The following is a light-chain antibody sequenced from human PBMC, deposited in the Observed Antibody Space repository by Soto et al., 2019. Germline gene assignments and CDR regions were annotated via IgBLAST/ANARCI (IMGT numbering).Light chain of an antibody. V-gene: IGKV3-15*01. J-gene: IGKJ1*01. CDR1: QSVSSSY. CDR3: QQYNNWPT. CDR2: GAS. Sequence: DIVWTQSPGTLSLSPGERATLSCRASQSVSSSYLAWYQQKPGQAPRLLIYGASTRATGIPARFSGSGSGTEFTLTISSLQSEDFAVYYCQQYNNWPTFGQGTKVDIK.